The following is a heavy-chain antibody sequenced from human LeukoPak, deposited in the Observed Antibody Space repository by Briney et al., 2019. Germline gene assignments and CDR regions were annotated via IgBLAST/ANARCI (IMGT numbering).Heavy chain of an antibody. V-gene: IGHV3-30*02. Sequence: PGGSLRLSCAASGFTVSSNYMNWVRQAPGKGLEWVAFIRYDGSNKYYADSVKGRFTISRDNSKNTLYLQMNSLRAEDTAVYYCAKATISSSYYFDYWGQGTLVTVSS. CDR1: GFTVSSNY. D-gene: IGHD6-6*01. J-gene: IGHJ4*02. CDR2: IRYDGSNK. CDR3: AKATISSSYYFDY.